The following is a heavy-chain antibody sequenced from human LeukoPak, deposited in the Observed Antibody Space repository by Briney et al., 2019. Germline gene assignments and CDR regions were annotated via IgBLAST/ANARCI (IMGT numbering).Heavy chain of an antibody. CDR3: ATSTFYCSSTSCYFN. J-gene: IGHJ4*02. D-gene: IGHD2-2*01. Sequence: ASVKVSCKASGYTFTGYYMHWVRQAPGQGLEWMGWINPNSGGTNYAQKFQGRVTMTRDTSVSTAYMELSRLRSDDTAVYYCATSTFYCSSTSCYFNWGQGTLVTVSS. CDR2: INPNSGGT. CDR1: GYTFTGYY. V-gene: IGHV1-2*02.